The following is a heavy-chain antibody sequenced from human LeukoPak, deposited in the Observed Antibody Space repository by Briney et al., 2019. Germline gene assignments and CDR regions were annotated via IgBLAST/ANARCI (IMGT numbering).Heavy chain of an antibody. Sequence: GGSLRLSCAASGFTFSSYAMHWVRQAPGKGLEWVAVISYDGSNKYYADSVKGRFTISKDNAKNSLYLQMNSLRDEDTAVYYCARVAVGATRVDFDYWGQGTLVTVSS. CDR1: GFTFSSYA. D-gene: IGHD1-26*01. CDR3: ARVAVGATRVDFDY. V-gene: IGHV3-30-3*01. J-gene: IGHJ4*02. CDR2: ISYDGSNK.